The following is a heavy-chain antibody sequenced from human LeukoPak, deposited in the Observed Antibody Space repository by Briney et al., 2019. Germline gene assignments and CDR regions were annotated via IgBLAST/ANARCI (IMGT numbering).Heavy chain of an antibody. CDR3: AKAPAYMVRGVRHVDY. V-gene: IGHV3-23*01. D-gene: IGHD3-10*01. CDR2: ISGSGGST. J-gene: IGHJ4*02. CDR1: GFTFSSYA. Sequence: PGGSLRLSCAASGFTFSSYAMSWVRQAPGKGLEWVSAISGSGGSTYYADSVKGRFTISRDNSKNTLYLQMNSLRAEDTAVYYCAKAPAYMVRGVRHVDYWGQGTLVTVSS.